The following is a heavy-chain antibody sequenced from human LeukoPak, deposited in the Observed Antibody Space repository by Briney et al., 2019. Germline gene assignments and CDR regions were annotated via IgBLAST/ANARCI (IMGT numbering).Heavy chain of an antibody. CDR3: ARGGGGVVALWFAP. D-gene: IGHD2-15*01. CDR2: INSDGSST. CDR1: GFTFSDYW. V-gene: IGHV3-74*01. J-gene: IGHJ5*02. Sequence: GGSLRLSCAASGFTFSDYWMHWVRQAPGKGLVWVSLINSDGSSTSYADSVRGRFTISRDNAKNTLYLQMNSLRDEDTAVYYCARGGGGVVALWFAPWGQGTLVTVSS.